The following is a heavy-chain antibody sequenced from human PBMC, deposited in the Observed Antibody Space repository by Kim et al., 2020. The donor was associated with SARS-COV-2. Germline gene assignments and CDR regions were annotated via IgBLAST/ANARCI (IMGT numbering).Heavy chain of an antibody. CDR1: GFTFSSYS. J-gene: IGHJ4*02. Sequence: GGSLRLSCAASGFTFSSYSMNWVRQAPGKGLEWVSSISSSSSYIYYADSVKGRFTISRDNAKNSLYLQMNSLRAEDTAVYYCARDGVYAAAGTADYWGQGTLVTVSS. V-gene: IGHV3-21*01. D-gene: IGHD6-13*01. CDR3: ARDGVYAAAGTADY. CDR2: ISSSSSYI.